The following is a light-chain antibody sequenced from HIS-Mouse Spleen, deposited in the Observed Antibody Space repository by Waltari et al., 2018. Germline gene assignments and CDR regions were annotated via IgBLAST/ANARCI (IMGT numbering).Light chain of an antibody. CDR3: CSYAGSYTGV. CDR2: DVS. Sequence: QSALTQPRSVSGSPGQSVTISCTGTSSDVCGYNYVSWYQQHPGKAPKLMIYDVSKRPSVVPDRFSVSKSGNSASLTISGLQAEDEADYYCCSYAGSYTGVFGTGTKVTVL. CDR1: SSDVCGYNY. J-gene: IGLJ1*01. V-gene: IGLV2-11*01.